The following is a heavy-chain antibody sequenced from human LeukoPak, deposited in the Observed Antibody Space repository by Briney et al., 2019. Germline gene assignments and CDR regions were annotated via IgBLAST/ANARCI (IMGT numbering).Heavy chain of an antibody. CDR1: RGTFSSYA. D-gene: IGHD3-16*01. J-gene: IGHJ4*02. Sequence: SVKVSCKASRGTFSSYAISWVRQAPGQGLEWMGGIIPIFGTANYAQKFQGRVTITTDESTSTAYMELSSLRSEDTAVYYCSAWVSRRVDYWGQGTLVTVSS. CDR2: IIPIFGTA. CDR3: SAWVSRRVDY. V-gene: IGHV1-69*05.